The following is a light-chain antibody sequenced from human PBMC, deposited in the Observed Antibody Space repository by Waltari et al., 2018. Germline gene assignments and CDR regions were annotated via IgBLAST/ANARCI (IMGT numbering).Light chain of an antibody. CDR2: EGN. CDR1: HSNVGIYNL. V-gene: IGLV2-23*03. CDR3: CSNVGSSVF. Sequence: QSALTQPASVSGSPGQSITISCTGFHSNVGIYNLVSWYQKHPGKAPKLLIYEGNRRPSGVSNRFSGSKSDNTASLTLSGLQAEDEADYYCCSNVGSSVFFGGGTKLTVL. J-gene: IGLJ2*01.